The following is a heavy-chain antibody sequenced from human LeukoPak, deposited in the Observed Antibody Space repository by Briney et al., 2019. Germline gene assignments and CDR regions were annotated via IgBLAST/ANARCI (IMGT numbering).Heavy chain of an antibody. J-gene: IGHJ3*02. D-gene: IGHD5-18*01. CDR2: IIPIFGTA. V-gene: IGHV1-69*13. Sequence: SVTVSCKASGYTFTSYYMHWVRQAPGQGLEWMGGIIPIFGTANYAQKFQGRVTITADESTSTAYMELSSLRSEDTAVYYCASSELRRGYSYEEATTAFDIWGQGTMVTVSS. CDR3: ASSELRRGYSYEEATTAFDI. CDR1: GYTFTSYY.